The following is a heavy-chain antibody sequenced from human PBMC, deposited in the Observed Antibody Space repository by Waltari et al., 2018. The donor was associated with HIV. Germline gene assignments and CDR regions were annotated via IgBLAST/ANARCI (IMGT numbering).Heavy chain of an antibody. CDR3: ARSRVDMIRNELDP. CDR1: GGSISSHY. D-gene: IGHD3-10*01. V-gene: IGHV4-4*07. J-gene: IGHJ5*02. Sequence: QVQLQESGPGLVKPSETLSLICTVSGGSISSHYWSWIRPPAGKGLEWIGRIDSSGTPNNNPSRNSRVTMSLDTAKNQFSLKLNAVTAADTAVYYCARSRVDMIRNELDPWGQGTLVTVSS. CDR2: IDSSGTP.